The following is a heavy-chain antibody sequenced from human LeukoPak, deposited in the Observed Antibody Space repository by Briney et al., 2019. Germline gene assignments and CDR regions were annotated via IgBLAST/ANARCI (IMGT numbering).Heavy chain of an antibody. D-gene: IGHD6-25*01. J-gene: IGHJ5*02. Sequence: PGASLRLSCAASGFTFSSSWMHWVRQVPGKGLVWVSRIKPDGSYTTYADSVEGRFTISRDNAKNTLYLQINSLRPEDTAVYYCAGRSSGYIDTWGQGTLVTVSS. CDR2: IKPDGSYT. CDR1: GFTFSSSW. V-gene: IGHV3-74*01. CDR3: AGRSSGYIDT.